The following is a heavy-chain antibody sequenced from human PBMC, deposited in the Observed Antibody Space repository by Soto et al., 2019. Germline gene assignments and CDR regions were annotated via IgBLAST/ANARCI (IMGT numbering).Heavy chain of an antibody. J-gene: IGHJ6*02. Sequence: QVQLQESGPGLVKPSETLSLTCSISGGSISSYYCIWIRQPPGKGLEWIGYIYYSDTKYNPSLTRRVTVSVDTSKNQFSLKLKSVTAADTAVYYCARHVDIDQRGMDVWGQGTTVTVSS. V-gene: IGHV4-59*08. D-gene: IGHD5-12*01. CDR1: GGSISSYY. CDR2: IYYSDT. CDR3: ARHVDIDQRGMDV.